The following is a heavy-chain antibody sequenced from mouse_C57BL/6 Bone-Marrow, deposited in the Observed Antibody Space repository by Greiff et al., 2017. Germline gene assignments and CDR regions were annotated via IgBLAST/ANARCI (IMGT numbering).Heavy chain of an antibody. CDR2: IDPSDSYT. V-gene: IGHV1-59*01. J-gene: IGHJ2*01. CDR1: GYTFTSYW. D-gene: IGHD1-1*01. CDR3: ARDYYGPPPDY. Sequence: QVQLQQPGAELVRPGTSVKLSCKASGYTFTSYWMHWVKQRPGQGLEWIGVIDPSDSYTNYNQKFKGKATLTVDPSSSTAYMQLSSLTSEDSAVYYCARDYYGPPPDYWGQGTTLTVSS.